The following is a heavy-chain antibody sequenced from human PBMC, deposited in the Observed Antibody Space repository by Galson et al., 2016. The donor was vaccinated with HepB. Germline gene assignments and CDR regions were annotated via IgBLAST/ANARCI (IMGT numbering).Heavy chain of an antibody. CDR3: APEDPDIVLVVAANGMGI. CDR1: GFRFSSYA. Sequence: SLRLSCAASGFRFSSYAMSWVRQAPGKGLERVSAISGTSGVTYYADSVRGRFTISRDNSKNTLYLQMNSLRAEDTAIYYCAPEDPDIVLVVAANGMGIWGLGTTVTVSS. V-gene: IGHV3-23*01. D-gene: IGHD2-15*01. CDR2: ISGTSGVT. J-gene: IGHJ6*02.